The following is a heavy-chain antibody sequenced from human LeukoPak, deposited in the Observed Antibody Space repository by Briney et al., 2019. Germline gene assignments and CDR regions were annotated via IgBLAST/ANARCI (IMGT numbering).Heavy chain of an antibody. CDR3: ARDGPARGYSV. J-gene: IGHJ4*02. CDR2: IKQDGSEK. V-gene: IGHV3-7*01. CDR1: GFTSSSYW. Sequence: GGSLRLSCAASGFTSSSYWMSWVRQAPGKGLEWVANIKQDGSEKYYVDSVKGRFTISRDNAKNSLYLQMNSLRAEDTAVYYCARDGPARGYSVWGQGTLVTVSS. D-gene: IGHD5-18*01.